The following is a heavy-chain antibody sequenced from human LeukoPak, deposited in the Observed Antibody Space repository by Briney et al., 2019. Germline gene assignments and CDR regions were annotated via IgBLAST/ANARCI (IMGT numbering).Heavy chain of an antibody. J-gene: IGHJ6*03. Sequence: SETLSLTCTVSGGSINGYYWSWIRQPAGKGLEWIGRIYNSESINYNPSLKSRVTMSIDTSKNQFSLKLNSVTAADTAVYYCARHVGYCTGTSCAHYYYYYMDVWGKGTMVTVSS. CDR3: ARHVGYCTGTSCAHYYYYYMDV. V-gene: IGHV4-4*07. CDR1: GGSINGYY. CDR2: IYNSESI. D-gene: IGHD2-2*01.